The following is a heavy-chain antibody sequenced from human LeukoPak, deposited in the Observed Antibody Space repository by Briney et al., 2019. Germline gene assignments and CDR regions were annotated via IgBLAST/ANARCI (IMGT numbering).Heavy chain of an antibody. D-gene: IGHD3-22*01. CDR2: IYYSGST. Sequence: PSETLSLTCTVSGGSISSYYWSWIRQPPGKGLEWIGYIYYSGSTNYNPSLKSRITISVDTSKNQFSLKLSSVTAADTAVYYRARESDSSGYYDAFDIWGQGTMVTVSS. CDR1: GGSISSYY. CDR3: ARESDSSGYYDAFDI. J-gene: IGHJ3*02. V-gene: IGHV4-59*01.